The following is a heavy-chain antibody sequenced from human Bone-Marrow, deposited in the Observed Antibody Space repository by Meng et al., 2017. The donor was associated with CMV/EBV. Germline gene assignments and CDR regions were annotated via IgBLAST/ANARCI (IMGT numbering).Heavy chain of an antibody. J-gene: IGHJ1*01. Sequence: SETLSLTCAVYGGSFSGYYWSWIRQPPGKGLEWIGEINHSGSTNYNPSLKSRVTISVDTSKNQFSLKLSSVTAADTAVYYCASGYSSSWYGGGYFQHWGQGTLVTSPQ. CDR3: ASGYSSSWYGGGYFQH. D-gene: IGHD6-13*01. CDR2: INHSGST. V-gene: IGHV4-34*01. CDR1: GGSFSGYY.